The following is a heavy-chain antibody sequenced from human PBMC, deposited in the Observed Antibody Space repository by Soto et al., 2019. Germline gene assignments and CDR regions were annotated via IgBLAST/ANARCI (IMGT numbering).Heavy chain of an antibody. Sequence: QVQLVQSGAELKKPGSSVKVSCMSSGGTISSDSFSWVRQAPGQGLEWMGRIIPVLGIPNYAQKFQARLTISADRSTTTGYMELSSLTSDDTAVYYCARVVDFYCDDWGQGTMVTVSS. CDR3: ARVVDFYCDD. D-gene: IGHD5-12*01. V-gene: IGHV1-69*02. CDR1: GGTISSDS. J-gene: IGHJ4*02. CDR2: IIPVLGIP.